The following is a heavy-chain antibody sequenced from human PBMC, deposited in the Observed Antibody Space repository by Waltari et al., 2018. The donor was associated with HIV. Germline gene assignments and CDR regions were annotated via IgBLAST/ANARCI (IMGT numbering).Heavy chain of an antibody. CDR1: GCSISSSSYY. V-gene: IGHV4-39*07. J-gene: IGHJ6*02. Sequence: QLQLQESGPGLVKPSETLSLTCTVSGCSISSSSYYWGWIRQPPGKGLEWIGSIYYSGRTYYIPSLKSRVTISVDTSKNQFSLKLSSVTAADTAVYYCARVGGGWYYGSYYYYYGMDVWGQGTTVTVSS. CDR3: ARVGGGWYYGSYYYYYGMDV. CDR2: IYYSGRT. D-gene: IGHD3-10*01.